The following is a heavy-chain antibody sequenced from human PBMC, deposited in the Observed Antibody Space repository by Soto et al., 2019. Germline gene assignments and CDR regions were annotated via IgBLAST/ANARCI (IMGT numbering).Heavy chain of an antibody. CDR3: AHGYCTTSSCYGFDY. J-gene: IGHJ4*02. CDR2: VYWNDDW. Sequence: QITLKESGPPLVKPTQTLTLTCTFSGFSLTASGDGVRWIRQPPGKALEWLALVYWNDDWRHSPSLQSRLTIPKDSSRNQVVLTMTNMDAEDTATYYCAHGYCTTSSCYGFDYWGQGTLVTVSS. V-gene: IGHV2-5*01. D-gene: IGHD2-2*01. CDR1: GFSLTASGDG.